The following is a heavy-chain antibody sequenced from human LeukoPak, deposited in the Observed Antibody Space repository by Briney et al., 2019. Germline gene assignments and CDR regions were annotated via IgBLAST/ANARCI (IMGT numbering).Heavy chain of an antibody. Sequence: SGGSLRLSCAASGFTFSDYYMSWIRQAPGKGLEWVSYINSSSSYTNYADSVKGRFTISRDNAKNSLYLQMNSLRAEDTAVYYCARKSGWYGSYYYGMDVWGKGTTVTVSS. CDR2: INSSSSYT. CDR1: GFTFSDYY. D-gene: IGHD6-19*01. CDR3: ARKSGWYGSYYYGMDV. V-gene: IGHV3-11*06. J-gene: IGHJ6*04.